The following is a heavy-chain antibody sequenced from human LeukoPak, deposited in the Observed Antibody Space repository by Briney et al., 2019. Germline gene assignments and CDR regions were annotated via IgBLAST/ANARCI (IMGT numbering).Heavy chain of an antibody. V-gene: IGHV4-61*10. CDR3: AREKGIAAAPNYYYYGMDV. Sequence: SDTLSLTCTVSGVPISSGSYYWSWIRQPAGKGLEWFGYIYYSGSTNYNPSLKSRVTISVDTSKNQFSLKLSSVTAADTAVYYCAREKGIAAAPNYYYYGMDVWGQGTTVTVSS. D-gene: IGHD6-13*01. CDR1: GVPISSGSYY. J-gene: IGHJ6*02. CDR2: IYYSGST.